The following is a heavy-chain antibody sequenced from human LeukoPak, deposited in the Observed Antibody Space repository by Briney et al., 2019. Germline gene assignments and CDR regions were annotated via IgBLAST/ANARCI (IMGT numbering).Heavy chain of an antibody. CDR1: GFTFSSYS. CDR3: ARGYYDFWSGYSN. CDR2: ISSSSSYT. Sequence: PGGSLRLSCAASGFTFSSYSMNWVRQAPGKGLEWVSSISSSSSYTYYADSVKGRLNSLYLQMNSLRAEDTAVYYCARGYYDFWSGYSNWGQGTLVTVSS. V-gene: IGHV3-21*01. D-gene: IGHD3-3*01. J-gene: IGHJ4*02.